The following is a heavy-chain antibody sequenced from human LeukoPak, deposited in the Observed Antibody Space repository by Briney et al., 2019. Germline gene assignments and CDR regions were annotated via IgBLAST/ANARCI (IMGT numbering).Heavy chain of an antibody. D-gene: IGHD3-10*01. J-gene: IGHJ4*02. V-gene: IGHV1-18*01. CDR3: ARDLRFGELLPLDY. Sequence: ASVKVSCKASGYTFTSYGISWVRQAPGQGLEWMGWISAYNGNTNYAQKLQGRVTMTTDTSTSTAYMELRSLRSDDTVVYYCARDLRFGELLPLDYWGQGTLVTVSS. CDR2: ISAYNGNT. CDR1: GYTFTSYG.